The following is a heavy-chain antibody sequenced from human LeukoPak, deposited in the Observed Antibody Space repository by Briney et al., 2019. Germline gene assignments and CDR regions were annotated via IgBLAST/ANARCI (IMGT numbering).Heavy chain of an antibody. CDR1: GGSFSGYY. Sequence: KPSETLSLTCAVYGGSFSGYYWSWIRQPPGKGLEWIGEINHSGSTNYNPSLKSRVTISVDTSKNQFSLKLRSVTAADTAVYFCVRLVSATGNFDFWGQGALVTVSS. J-gene: IGHJ4*02. V-gene: IGHV4-34*01. CDR2: INHSGST. CDR3: VRLVSATGNFDF. D-gene: IGHD1-1*01.